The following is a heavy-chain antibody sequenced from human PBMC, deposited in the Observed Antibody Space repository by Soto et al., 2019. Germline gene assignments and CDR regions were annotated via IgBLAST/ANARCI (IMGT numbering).Heavy chain of an antibody. J-gene: IGHJ4*02. CDR2: IYYDGNT. Sequence: PSETLSLTCTVSGGSITSSSHYWGWIRQPPGKGLECIGNIYYDGNTYYNPSLKSRVTISLDTSKNQFSLRLNSVTAADTAVYYCARSSITPHLFMSPFDYWGQGTLVTVSS. CDR1: GGSITSSSHY. V-gene: IGHV4-39*01. D-gene: IGHD3-10*01. CDR3: ARSSITPHLFMSPFDY.